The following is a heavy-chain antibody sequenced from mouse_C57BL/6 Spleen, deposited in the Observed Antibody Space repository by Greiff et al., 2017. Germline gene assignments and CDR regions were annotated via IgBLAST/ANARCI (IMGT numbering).Heavy chain of an antibody. CDR3: ARSGNFDY. V-gene: IGHV1-55*01. D-gene: IGHD3-1*01. CDR2: IYPGSGST. J-gene: IGHJ2*01. Sequence: QVQLQQPGAELVKPGASVKMSCKASGYTFTSYWITWVKQRPGQGLEWIGDIYPGSGSTNYNEKFKSKATLTVDKSSSTAYMQLSSLTSEDSAVYYCARSGNFDYWGQGTTLTVSS. CDR1: GYTFTSYW.